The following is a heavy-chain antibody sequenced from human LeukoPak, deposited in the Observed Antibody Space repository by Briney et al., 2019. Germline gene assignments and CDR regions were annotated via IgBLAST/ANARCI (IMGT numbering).Heavy chain of an antibody. CDR2: FSATDGSA. Sequence: GGSLRLSCAASGFTVSSYGMTWVRLAPGKGLEGVSAFSATDGSAQYAESVKGRFTISRDNSKNSLYLQMNSLRDEDTAVYYCAKARIAAAGTGAFDVWGQGTMVTVSS. D-gene: IGHD6-13*01. CDR3: AKARIAAAGTGAFDV. J-gene: IGHJ3*01. CDR1: GFTVSSYG. V-gene: IGHV3-23*01.